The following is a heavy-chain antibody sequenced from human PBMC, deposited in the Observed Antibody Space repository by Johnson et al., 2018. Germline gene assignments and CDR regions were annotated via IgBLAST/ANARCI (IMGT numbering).Heavy chain of an antibody. CDR1: GFTFSSYA. D-gene: IGHD2-15*01. CDR3: AKPRRAATDAFDI. J-gene: IGHJ3*02. Sequence: VQLVESGGGLVQPGGSLRLSCAASGFTFSSYAMSWVRQAPGKGLEWVSAISGSGGSTYYAASVKGRFTISRDNSKTTLYLQMNSLRAEDTAVYYCAKPRRAATDAFDIWGQGTMVTVSS. CDR2: ISGSGGST. V-gene: IGHV3-23*04.